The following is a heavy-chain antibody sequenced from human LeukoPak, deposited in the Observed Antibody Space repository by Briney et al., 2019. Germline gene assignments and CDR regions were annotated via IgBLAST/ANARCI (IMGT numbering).Heavy chain of an antibody. Sequence: GGSLRLSCAASGFTFSSYAMHWVRQAPGKGLEWVAVISYDGSNKYYADSVKGRFTISRDNSKNTLYLQMNSLRAEDTAVYYCARVRGYSGSYFDYWGQGTLVTLSS. J-gene: IGHJ4*02. CDR1: GFTFSSYA. D-gene: IGHD5-18*01. CDR3: ARVRGYSGSYFDY. CDR2: ISYDGSNK. V-gene: IGHV3-30*04.